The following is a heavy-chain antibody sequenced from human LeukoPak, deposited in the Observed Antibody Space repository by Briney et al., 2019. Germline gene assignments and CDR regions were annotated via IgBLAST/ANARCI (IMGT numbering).Heavy chain of an antibody. CDR2: ISYDGSNK. D-gene: IGHD3-10*02. CDR3: AELGITMIGGV. Sequence: GGSLRLSCAASGFTFSRYGMHWVRQAPGKGLEWVAIISYDGSNKYYADSVKGRFTISRDNAKNSLYLQMNSLRAEDTAVYYCAELGITMIGGVWGKGTTVTISS. CDR1: GFTFSRYG. J-gene: IGHJ6*04. V-gene: IGHV3-30*18.